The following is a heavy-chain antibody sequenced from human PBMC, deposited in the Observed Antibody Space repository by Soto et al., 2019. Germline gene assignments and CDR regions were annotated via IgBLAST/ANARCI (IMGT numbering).Heavy chain of an antibody. D-gene: IGHD6-6*01. V-gene: IGHV3-23*01. CDR2: ISGRGGST. CDR3: AKDRESRDSSSPAND. CDR1: GFTFTSYA. Sequence: EVQLLESGGGLVQPGGSLRLSCAASGFTFTSYAMTWVRQAPGKGLEWVSAISGRGGSTYYADSVKGRFTISRDNSKNTVYLQMTRLRAGDTAVYYCAKDRESRDSSSPANDWGQGTLVTVSS. J-gene: IGHJ4*02.